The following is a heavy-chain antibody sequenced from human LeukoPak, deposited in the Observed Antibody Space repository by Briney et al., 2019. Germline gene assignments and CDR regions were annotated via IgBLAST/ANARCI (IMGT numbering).Heavy chain of an antibody. CDR1: GGTISSYA. V-gene: IGHV1-69*13. J-gene: IGHJ5*02. Sequence: SVKVSCKASGGTISSYAISWVRQAPGQGLEWMGGIIPIFGTANYAQKFQGRVTITADESTSTAYMELSSLRSEDTAVYYCARGRWYCSGGSCYSRWFDPWGQGTLVTVSS. D-gene: IGHD2-15*01. CDR3: ARGRWYCSGGSCYSRWFDP. CDR2: IIPIFGTA.